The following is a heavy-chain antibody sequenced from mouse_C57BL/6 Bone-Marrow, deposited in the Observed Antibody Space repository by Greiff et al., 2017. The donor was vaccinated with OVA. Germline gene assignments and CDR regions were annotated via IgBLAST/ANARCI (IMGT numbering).Heavy chain of an antibody. J-gene: IGHJ3*01. V-gene: IGHV1-53*01. Sequence: QVQLQQSGTELVKPGASVKLSCKASGYTFTSYWMHWVKQRPGQGLEWIGNINPSNGGTNYNEKFKSKATLTVDKSSSTAYMQLSSLTSEDSAVYYCARSRIYYDYDWFAYWGQGTLVTVSA. CDR2: INPSNGGT. CDR3: ARSRIYYDYDWFAY. D-gene: IGHD2-4*01. CDR1: GYTFTSYW.